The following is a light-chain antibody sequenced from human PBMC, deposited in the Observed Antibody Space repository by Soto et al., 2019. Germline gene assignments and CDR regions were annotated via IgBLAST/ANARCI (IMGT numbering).Light chain of an antibody. CDR1: QSVSSSY. CDR3: QQYGSSPRT. J-gene: IGKJ1*01. Sequence: EIVLTQAPGTLSSSPGERSTLSCRASQSVSSSYLAWYQQKHGQAHRXXIYGASSRATGIPDRFSGSGSGTDLTITISRLEPEDCEVYYCQQYGSSPRTFGQGTKVDIK. V-gene: IGKV3-20*01. CDR2: GAS.